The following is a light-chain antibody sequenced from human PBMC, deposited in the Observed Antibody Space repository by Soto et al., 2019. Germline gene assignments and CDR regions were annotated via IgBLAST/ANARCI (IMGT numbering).Light chain of an antibody. CDR3: QQYNSYSWT. CDR1: QTISSW. J-gene: IGKJ1*01. CDR2: KAS. Sequence: DIQMTQSPSTLSGSVGDRVTITCRASQTISSWLAWYQQKPGKAPKPLIYKASTLESGVPSRFSGSGSGTEFTLTISSLQPDDFATYYCQQYNSYSWTFGQGTKVDIK. V-gene: IGKV1-5*03.